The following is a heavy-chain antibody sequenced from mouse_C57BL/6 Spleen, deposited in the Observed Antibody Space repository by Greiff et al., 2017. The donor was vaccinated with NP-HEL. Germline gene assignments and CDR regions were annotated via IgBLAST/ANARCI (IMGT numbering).Heavy chain of an antibody. CDR2: IRNKANNHAT. J-gene: IGHJ3*01. CDR3: TRDDYDGAY. D-gene: IGHD2-4*01. Sequence: EVKVEESGGGLVQPGGSMKLSCAASGFTFSDAWMDWVRQSPEKGLEWVAEIRNKANNHATYYAESVKGRFTISRDESKSSVYLQMDSLRAEDTGIYYCTRDDYDGAYWGQGTLVTVSA. V-gene: IGHV6-6*01. CDR1: GFTFSDAW.